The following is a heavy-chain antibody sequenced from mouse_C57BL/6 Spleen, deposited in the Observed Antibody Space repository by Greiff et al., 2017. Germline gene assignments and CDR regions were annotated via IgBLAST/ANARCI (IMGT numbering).Heavy chain of an antibody. J-gene: IGHJ2*01. CDR2: IDPETGGT. Sequence: QVQLKQSGAELVRPGASVTLSCKASGYTFTDYEMHWVKQTPVHGLEWIGAIDPETGGTAYNQKFKGKAILTADKSSSTAYMELRSLTSEDSAVYYCTRKGNYGSFFDYWGQGTTLTVSS. CDR1: GYTFTDYE. V-gene: IGHV1-15*01. CDR3: TRKGNYGSFFDY. D-gene: IGHD1-1*01.